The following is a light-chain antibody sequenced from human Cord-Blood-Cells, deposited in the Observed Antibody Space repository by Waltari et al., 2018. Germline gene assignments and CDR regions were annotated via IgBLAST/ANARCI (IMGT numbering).Light chain of an antibody. V-gene: IGKV1-5*03. J-gene: IGKJ2*01. CDR1: QSIRSW. CDR2: KAS. CDR3: QQYNSYSMYT. Sequence: DIQMTQSPSTLSASVVHTVTITCRASQSIRSWLAWYQQKPGKAPKLLIYKASSLESGVPSKFSGSGSGTEFTLTISSLQPDDFATYYCQQYNSYSMYTFGQGTKLEIK.